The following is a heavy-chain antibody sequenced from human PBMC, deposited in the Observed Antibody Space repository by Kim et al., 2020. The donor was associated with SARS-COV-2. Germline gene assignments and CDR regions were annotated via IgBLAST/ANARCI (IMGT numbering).Heavy chain of an antibody. Sequence: GGSLRLSCAASGFTFSSYAMSWVRQAPGKGLEWVSAISGSGGSTYYADSVKGRFTISRDNSKNTLYLQMNSLRAEDTAVYYCAKCWAARPRLYYFDYWGQGTLVTVSS. D-gene: IGHD6-6*01. CDR1: GFTFSSYA. V-gene: IGHV3-23*01. CDR2: ISGSGGST. J-gene: IGHJ4*02. CDR3: AKCWAARPRLYYFDY.